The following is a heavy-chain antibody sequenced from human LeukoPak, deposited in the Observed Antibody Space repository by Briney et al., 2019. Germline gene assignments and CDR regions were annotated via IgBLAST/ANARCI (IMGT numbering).Heavy chain of an antibody. CDR1: GGSVSSGSYY. Sequence: SETLSLTCTVSGGSVSSGSYYWSWIRQPPGKGLEWIGYIYYSGSTNYNPSLKSRVTISVDTSKNQFSLKLSSVTAADTAVYHCASAPYYDILTGYYIRYGMDVWGKGTTVTVSS. D-gene: IGHD3-9*01. CDR2: IYYSGST. J-gene: IGHJ6*04. CDR3: ASAPYYDILTGYYIRYGMDV. V-gene: IGHV4-61*01.